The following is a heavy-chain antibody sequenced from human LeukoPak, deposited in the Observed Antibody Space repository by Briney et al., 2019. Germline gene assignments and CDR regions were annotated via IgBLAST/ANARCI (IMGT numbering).Heavy chain of an antibody. V-gene: IGHV7-4-1*02. Sequence: GASVKVSCKASGYTFTSYAINWVRQAPGQGLEYMGWIRTSTGSPTYAQGFTGRFVFSLDTSVNTAYLQISSLKAEDTAVHYCARDLDSAAFDIWGQGTMVTVSS. CDR2: IRTSTGSP. CDR1: GYTFTSYA. D-gene: IGHD2-15*01. J-gene: IGHJ3*02. CDR3: ARDLDSAAFDI.